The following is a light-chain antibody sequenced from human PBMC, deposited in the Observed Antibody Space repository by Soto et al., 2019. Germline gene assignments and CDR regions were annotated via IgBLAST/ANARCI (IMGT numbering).Light chain of an antibody. CDR2: DAS. CDR1: QSVSSY. Sequence: EIVLTQSPATLSLSPGERATLSCRASQSVSSYLAWYQQKPGQAPRLLIYDASNRATGLPARVSGSGPGTDFTLTITRLAPEDFAVYYCHQRSNWPLTFGGGTKVEIK. CDR3: HQRSNWPLT. J-gene: IGKJ4*01. V-gene: IGKV3-11*01.